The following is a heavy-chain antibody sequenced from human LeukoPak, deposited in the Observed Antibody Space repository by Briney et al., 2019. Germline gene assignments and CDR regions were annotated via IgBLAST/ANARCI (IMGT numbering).Heavy chain of an antibody. J-gene: IGHJ4*02. V-gene: IGHV3-30-3*01. CDR3: ARGRVRGSYYGDY. CDR1: GSTFSSYA. D-gene: IGHD1-26*01. CDR2: ISYDGSNK. Sequence: PGGSLRLSCAASGSTFSSYAMHWVRQAPGKGLEWVAVISYDGSNKYYADSVRGRFTISRDNSKNTLYLQMNSLRAEDTAVYYCARGRVRGSYYGDYWGQGTLVTVSS.